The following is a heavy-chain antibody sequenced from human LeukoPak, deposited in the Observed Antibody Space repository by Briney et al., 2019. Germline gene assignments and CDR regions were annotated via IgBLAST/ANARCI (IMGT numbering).Heavy chain of an antibody. CDR1: GYTFTSYA. CDR2: MNAGHGNT. Sequence: ASVKVSCKASGYTFTSYAMHWVRQAPGQRLEWMGWMNAGHGNTKYSQKFQGRVTLTRDTSASTAYMELSSLRSEDMAVYYCARGEYSSSSALDYWGQGTLVTVSS. V-gene: IGHV1-3*03. D-gene: IGHD6-6*01. CDR3: ARGEYSSSSALDY. J-gene: IGHJ4*02.